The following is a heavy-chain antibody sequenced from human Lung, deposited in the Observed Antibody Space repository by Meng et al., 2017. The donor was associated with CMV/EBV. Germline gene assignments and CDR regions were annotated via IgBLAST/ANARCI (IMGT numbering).Heavy chain of an antibody. J-gene: IGHJ6*02. V-gene: IGHV4-59*01. CDR1: GGSISSYY. D-gene: IGHD3-16*01. CDR2: IYYSGST. CDR3: ARHFGEWQQPYYYYYGMDV. Sequence: SXTLSLXCTVSGGSISSYYWSWIRQPPGKGLEWIGYIYYSGSTNYNPSLKSRVTISVDTSKNQFSLKLSSVTAADTAVYYCARHFGEWQQPYYYYYGMDVWXQGTXVTVSS.